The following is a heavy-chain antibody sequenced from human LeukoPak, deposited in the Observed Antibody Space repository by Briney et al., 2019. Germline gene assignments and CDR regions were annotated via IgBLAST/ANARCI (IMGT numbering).Heavy chain of an antibody. V-gene: IGHV4-4*07. CDR1: GGSISNYY. CDR2: IYTSGST. Sequence: SETLSLTCIVSGGSISNYYYSWIRQPAGKGLEWIGRIYTSGSTNYNPSLKSRVTMSVDTSKNQFSLKLSSVTAADTAVYYCARYSYGYYYFDYWGQGTLVTVSS. D-gene: IGHD5-18*01. J-gene: IGHJ4*02. CDR3: ARYSYGYYYFDY.